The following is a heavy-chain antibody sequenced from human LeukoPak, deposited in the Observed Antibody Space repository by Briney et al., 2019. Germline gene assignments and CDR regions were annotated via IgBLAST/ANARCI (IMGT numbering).Heavy chain of an antibody. V-gene: IGHV5-51*01. J-gene: IGHJ6*02. CDR3: ARLVGSTSNYYYGMDV. CDR1: GYSFTSYW. CDR2: IYPGDSDT. Sequence: GESLKISCKGSGYSFTSYWIGWVRQMPGKGLEWMGIIYPGDSDTRYSPSFQGQVTISADKSISTAYLQWSSLKASDTAMYYCARLVGSTSNYYYGMDVWGQGTTVTVSS. D-gene: IGHD1-26*01.